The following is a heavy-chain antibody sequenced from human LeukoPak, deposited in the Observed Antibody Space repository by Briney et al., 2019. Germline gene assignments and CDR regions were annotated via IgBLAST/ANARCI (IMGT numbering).Heavy chain of an antibody. J-gene: IGHJ4*02. CDR3: ASVLIAAAVLDGFDY. CDR2: INPNSGGT. Sequence: GASVKVSCKASGYTFTGYYMHWVRQAPGQGLEWMGWINPNSGGTNYAQKFQGRVTMTRDTSISTAYMELSRPRSDDTAVYYCASVLIAAAVLDGFDYWGRGTLVTVSS. CDR1: GYTFTGYY. D-gene: IGHD6-13*01. V-gene: IGHV1-2*02.